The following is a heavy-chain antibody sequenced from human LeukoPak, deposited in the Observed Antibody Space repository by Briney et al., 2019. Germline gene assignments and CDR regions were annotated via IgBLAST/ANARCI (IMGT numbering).Heavy chain of an antibody. CDR2: IYYSGST. CDR1: GGSISSSSYY. Sequence: SETLSLTCTVSGGSISSSSYYWGWIRQPPGKGLEWIGSIYYSGSTYYNPSLKSRVTISVDTSKNQFSLKLSSVTAADTAVYYCARHDRFTIFGLSPWGQGTLLTVSS. V-gene: IGHV4-39*01. CDR3: ARHDRFTIFGLSP. D-gene: IGHD3-3*01. J-gene: IGHJ5*02.